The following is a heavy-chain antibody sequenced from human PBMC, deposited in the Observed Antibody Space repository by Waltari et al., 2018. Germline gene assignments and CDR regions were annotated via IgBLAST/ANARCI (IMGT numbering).Heavy chain of an antibody. D-gene: IGHD3-10*01. CDR2: ISWNSGRI. J-gene: IGHJ3*02. CDR3: VKDMASGSYEAPDAFDI. CDR1: GFSFDDSA. V-gene: IGHV3-9*01. Sequence: EVQLVESGGGLAQPGRSLRRSCAASGFSFDDSAMHWVRQTPRKGLEWVSSISWNSGRIGYVDSVRGRFIVSRDNAKNSLYLQMNSLRAEDTALYYCVKDMASGSYEAPDAFDIWGQGTMVTVSS.